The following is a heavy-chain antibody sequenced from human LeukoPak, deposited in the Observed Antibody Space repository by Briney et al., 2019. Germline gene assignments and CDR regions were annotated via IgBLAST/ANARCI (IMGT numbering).Heavy chain of an antibody. Sequence: GGSLRLSCAASGFTFDDYGMSWVRQAPGKGLEWVSGMNWNGGSTGYADSVRGRFTISRDNAKNSLYLQMNSLRAEDTGLYYCARDRIFQATGAFDIWGQGTMVTVSS. J-gene: IGHJ3*02. CDR2: MNWNGGST. V-gene: IGHV3-20*04. CDR3: ARDRIFQATGAFDI. CDR1: GFTFDDYG. D-gene: IGHD2-15*01.